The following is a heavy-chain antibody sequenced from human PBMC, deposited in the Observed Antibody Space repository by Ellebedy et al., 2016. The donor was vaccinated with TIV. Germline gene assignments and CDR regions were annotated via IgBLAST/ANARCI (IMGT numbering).Heavy chain of an antibody. Sequence: GESLKISCKASGYNFTSYWITWVRQLPGKGLEWMGRIDPSDSYTTYSPSFQGHVTISADKSISTAYLQLSSLKASDAAMYYCARRPMRHDGGYDNRLDVWGQGTTVTVSS. J-gene: IGHJ6*02. CDR1: GYNFTSYW. V-gene: IGHV5-10-1*01. CDR3: ARRPMRHDGGYDNRLDV. D-gene: IGHD2-15*01. CDR2: IDPSDSYT.